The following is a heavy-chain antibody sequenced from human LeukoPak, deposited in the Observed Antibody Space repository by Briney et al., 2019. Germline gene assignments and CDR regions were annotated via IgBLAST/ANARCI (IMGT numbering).Heavy chain of an antibody. J-gene: IGHJ5*02. CDR1: GYSISSGYY. CDR3: ARGGYYGSGNDFRFDP. Sequence: PSETLSLTCTVSGYSISSGYYWGRIRQPPGKGLEWIGCIYHSGRTFYNPSLKSRVTISVDTSKNQFSLKLTSVTAADTAVYYCARGGYYGSGNDFRFDPWGQGTLVTVSS. D-gene: IGHD3-10*01. V-gene: IGHV4-38-2*02. CDR2: IYHSGRT.